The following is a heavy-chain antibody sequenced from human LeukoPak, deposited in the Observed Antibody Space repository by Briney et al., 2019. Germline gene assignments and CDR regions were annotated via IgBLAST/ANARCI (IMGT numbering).Heavy chain of an antibody. D-gene: IGHD3-16*02. CDR2: IYHSGTT. CDR3: ARSIYVWGSYRYNWFDP. Sequence: SETLSLTCAVSGYSITSSSWWGWIRQPPGKGLEWIGYIYHSGTTYYNPSLKSRVTISVDRSKNQFSLKLSSVTAADTAVYYCARSIYVWGSYRYNWFDPWGQGTLVTVSS. J-gene: IGHJ5*02. CDR1: GYSITSSSW. V-gene: IGHV4-28*01.